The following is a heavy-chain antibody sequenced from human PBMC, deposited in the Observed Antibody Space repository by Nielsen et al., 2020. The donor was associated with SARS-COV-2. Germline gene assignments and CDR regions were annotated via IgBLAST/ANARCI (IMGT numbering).Heavy chain of an antibody. V-gene: IGHV1-46*01. Sequence: ASVKVSCKASGYTFTSYYMHWVRQAPGQGLEWMGIINPSGGSTSYAQKFQGRVTITADKSTSTAYMELSSLRSEDTAVYYCARRMRRAAAGTMIGYWGQGTLVTVSS. CDR3: ARRMRRAAAGTMIGY. CDR2: INPSGGST. D-gene: IGHD6-13*01. CDR1: GYTFTSYY. J-gene: IGHJ4*02.